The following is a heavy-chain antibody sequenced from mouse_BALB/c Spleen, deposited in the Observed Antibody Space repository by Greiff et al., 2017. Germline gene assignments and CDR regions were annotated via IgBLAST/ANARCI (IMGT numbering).Heavy chain of an antibody. CDR3: AREDGNGRTWFAY. D-gene: IGHD2-1*01. CDR1: GFTFSDYY. Sequence: EVQLQESGGGLVKPGGSLKLSCAASGFTFSDYYMYWVRQTPEKRLEWVATISDGGSYTYYPDSVKGRFTISRDNAKNNLYLQMSSLKSEDTAMYYCAREDGNGRTWFAYWGQGTLVTVSA. V-gene: IGHV5-4*02. CDR2: ISDGGSYT. J-gene: IGHJ3*01.